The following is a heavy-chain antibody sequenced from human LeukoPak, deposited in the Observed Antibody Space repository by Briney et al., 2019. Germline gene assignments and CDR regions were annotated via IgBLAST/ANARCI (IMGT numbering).Heavy chain of an antibody. V-gene: IGHV3-23*01. Sequence: GGSLRLSCVGSGFTFSTYGMSWVRQTPGKGLAWVSAISGSGVSTYYVDSVKGRFTISRDNSKNTLYLQMNSLRAEDTAVYYCAKGSKEVLFTRDHYMDVWGKGTTVTISS. CDR2: ISGSGVST. J-gene: IGHJ6*03. D-gene: IGHD3-3*01. CDR3: AKGSKEVLFTRDHYMDV. CDR1: GFTFSTYG.